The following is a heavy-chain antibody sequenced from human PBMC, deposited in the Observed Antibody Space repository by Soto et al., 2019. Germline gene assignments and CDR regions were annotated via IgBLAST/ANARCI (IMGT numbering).Heavy chain of an antibody. V-gene: IGHV3-74*01. CDR3: AREREYCDNALCYKPSDY. J-gene: IGHJ4*02. CDR1: GFTFSGYW. D-gene: IGHD2-8*01. Sequence: QPGGSLRLSCAASGFTFSGYWMNWVRQTPETELECVSRISSGGSLTTYADSVKGRFTISRDNAANTLSLQMNSLRAGVTAVFFCAREREYCDNALCYKPSDYWGQGTLVTSPQ. CDR2: ISSGGSLT.